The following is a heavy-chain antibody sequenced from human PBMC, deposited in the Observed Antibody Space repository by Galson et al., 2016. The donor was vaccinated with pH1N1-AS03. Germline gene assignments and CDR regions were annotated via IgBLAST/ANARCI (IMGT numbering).Heavy chain of an antibody. CDR1: GDSVSSNGAA. D-gene: IGHD6-19*01. J-gene: IGHJ5*02. Sequence: CAISGDSVSSNGAAWNWIRQSPSRGLEWLGRTYYRSKWYNDYAVSVKGRITIYAGTSRNQFSLQLNSVIPEDTAVYYCVRERGESSGWKTRWFDPWGQGTLVTVSS. V-gene: IGHV6-1*01. CDR2: TYYRSKWYN. CDR3: VRERGESSGWKTRWFDP.